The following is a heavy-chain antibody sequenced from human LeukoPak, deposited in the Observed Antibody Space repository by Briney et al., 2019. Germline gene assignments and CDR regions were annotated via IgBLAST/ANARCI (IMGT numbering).Heavy chain of an antibody. V-gene: IGHV3-30-3*01. D-gene: IGHD6-25*01. CDR2: ISYDGSNQ. Sequence: GRSLRLSCGASGFTFSSYAMHWVRHAPGKALEGVAVISYDGSNQYYADSVKGRFTISRDNSKNTQYLQMNSPRAEDTAVYYCARPRGRDFDYWGQGTLVTVSS. CDR1: GFTFSSYA. J-gene: IGHJ4*02. CDR3: ARPRGRDFDY.